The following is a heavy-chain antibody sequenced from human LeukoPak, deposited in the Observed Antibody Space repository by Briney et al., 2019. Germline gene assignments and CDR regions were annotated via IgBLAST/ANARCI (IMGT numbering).Heavy chain of an antibody. D-gene: IGHD3-22*01. Sequence: SETLSLTCTVSGGSISSYYWSWIRQPPGKGLEWIGYIYYSGSTNYNPSLKSRVTISVDTSKNQFSLKLSSVTAADTAVYYCAREVADYDSSGYYSSGDWFDPWGQGTLVTVSS. J-gene: IGHJ5*02. CDR3: AREVADYDSSGYYSSGDWFDP. CDR1: GGSISSYY. V-gene: IGHV4-59*01. CDR2: IYYSGST.